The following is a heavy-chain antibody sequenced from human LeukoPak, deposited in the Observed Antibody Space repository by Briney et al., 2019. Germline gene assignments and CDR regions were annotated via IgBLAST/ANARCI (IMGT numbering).Heavy chain of an antibody. CDR3: ARGLGYCSSTSCSYYGMDV. V-gene: IGHV4-34*01. CDR2: NNHSGST. D-gene: IGHD2-2*01. CDR1: GGSFSGYY. Sequence: SETLSLTCAVYGGSFSGYYWSWIRQPPGKGLEWIGENNHSGSTNYNPSLKSRVTISVDTSKNQFSLKLSSVTAADTAVYYCARGLGYCSSTSCSYYGMDVWGQGTTVTVSS. J-gene: IGHJ6*02.